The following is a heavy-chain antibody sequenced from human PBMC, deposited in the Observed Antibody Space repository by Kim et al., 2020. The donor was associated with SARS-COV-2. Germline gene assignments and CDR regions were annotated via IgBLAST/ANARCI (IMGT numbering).Heavy chain of an antibody. Sequence: GGSLRLSCAASGFTFSSYAMHWVRQAPGKGLEWVAVISYDGSNKYYADSVKGRFTISRDNSKNTLYLQMNSLRAEDTAVYYCARDPLYSSSWNSDWYFDL. CDR1: GFTFSSYA. V-gene: IGHV3-30*04. J-gene: IGHJ2*01. CDR3: ARDPLYSSSWNSDWYFDL. D-gene: IGHD6-13*01. CDR2: ISYDGSNK.